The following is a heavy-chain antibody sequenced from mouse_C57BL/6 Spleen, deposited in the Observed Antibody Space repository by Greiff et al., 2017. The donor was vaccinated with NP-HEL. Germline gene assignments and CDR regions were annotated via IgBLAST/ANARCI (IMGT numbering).Heavy chain of an antibody. CDR1: GYTFTSYW. D-gene: IGHD1-1*01. J-gene: IGHJ4*01. V-gene: IGHV1-72*01. CDR2: LDPNSGGT. CDR3: ARSTVDYAMDY. Sequence: QVQLQQPGAELVKPGASVKLSCKASGYTFTSYWMHWVKQRPGRGLAWIGRLDPNSGGTTYNEKFKSKATLTVDKPSRTAYMQLSSLTSEDSAVYYCARSTVDYAMDYGGQGTSVTVSS.